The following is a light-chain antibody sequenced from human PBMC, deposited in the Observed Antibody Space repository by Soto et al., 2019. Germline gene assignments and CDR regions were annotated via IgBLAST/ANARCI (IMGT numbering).Light chain of an antibody. CDR2: SNN. CDR1: SSNIGSNY. V-gene: IGLV1-47*02. J-gene: IGLJ3*02. Sequence: QSVLTQPPSASGTPGQSVTISCSGSSSNIGSNYVYWYQQLPGTAPKLLIYSNNQRPSGVPDRFSGSKFGSSASLAISGLRSEDEADYYCAAWDDSLSGQVVFGGGTKLTVL. CDR3: AAWDDSLSGQVV.